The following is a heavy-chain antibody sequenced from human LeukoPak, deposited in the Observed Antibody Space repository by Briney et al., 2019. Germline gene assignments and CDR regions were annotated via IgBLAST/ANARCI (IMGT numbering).Heavy chain of an antibody. Sequence: GGSLRLSCAAAGFTFSSYAMSWVRQAPGKGLEWVSAISGSGGSTYYADSVKGRFTISRDNSKNTLYLQMNSLRAEDTAVYYCAKDSACYDSSGSDYWGQGTLVTVSS. CDR2: ISGSGGST. CDR3: AKDSACYDSSGSDY. D-gene: IGHD3-22*01. V-gene: IGHV3-23*01. J-gene: IGHJ4*02. CDR1: GFTFSSYA.